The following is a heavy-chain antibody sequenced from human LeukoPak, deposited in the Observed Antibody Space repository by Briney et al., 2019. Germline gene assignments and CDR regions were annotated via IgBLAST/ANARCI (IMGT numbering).Heavy chain of an antibody. CDR2: ISAYNGNT. CDR1: GYTFTSYD. J-gene: IGHJ4*02. Sequence: ASVKVSCKASGYTFTSYDINWVRQATGQGLEWMGWISAYNGNTNYAQKLQGRVTMTTDTSTSTAYMELRSLRSDDTAVYYCARSPKYYYDSSGYYLFDYWGQGTLVTVSS. V-gene: IGHV1-18*01. D-gene: IGHD3-22*01. CDR3: ARSPKYYYDSSGYYLFDY.